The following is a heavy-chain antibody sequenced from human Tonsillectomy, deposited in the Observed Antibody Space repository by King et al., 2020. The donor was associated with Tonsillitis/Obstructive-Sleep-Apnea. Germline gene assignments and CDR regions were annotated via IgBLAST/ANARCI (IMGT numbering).Heavy chain of an antibody. V-gene: IGHV3-7*01. J-gene: IGHJ4*02. CDR1: GFTFSSYW. D-gene: IGHD3-16*01. Sequence: VQLVESGGGLVQSGGSLRLSCAASGFTFSSYWISWVLQAPGKGLEWVANIKQAGSEKHYVDSVKGRFTISRDNAENSLYLQLNSLRAEDTAVYYCAREGGHGMGFDYWGQGTLVTVSS. CDR3: AREGGHGMGFDY. CDR2: IKQAGSEK.